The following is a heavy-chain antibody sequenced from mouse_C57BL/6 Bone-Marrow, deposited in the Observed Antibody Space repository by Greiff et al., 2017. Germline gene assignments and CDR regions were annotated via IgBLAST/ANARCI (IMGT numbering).Heavy chain of an antibody. CDR2: ILPGSGST. D-gene: IGHD3-1*01. CDR1: GYTFTGYW. J-gene: IGHJ3*01. V-gene: IGHV1-9*01. Sequence: QVQLQQSGAELMKPGASVKLSCKATGYTFTGYWIEWVKQRPGHGLEWIGEILPGSGSTNYNEKLKGKATFTADTASNTADMQLSSLTTEDSAIDYCAREGATSWFAYWGQGTLVTVSA. CDR3: AREGATSWFAY.